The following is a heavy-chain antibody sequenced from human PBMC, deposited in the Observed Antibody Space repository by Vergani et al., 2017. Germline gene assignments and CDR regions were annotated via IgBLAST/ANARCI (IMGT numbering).Heavy chain of an antibody. Sequence: QVQLVQSGAEVKKPGASVKVSCKASGYTFTSYDINWVRQATGQGLEWMGWMNPNSGNTGYAQKFQGRVTMTRNTSISTAYMELSSLRSEDTAVYYCARTPYYYDSSGYYYNNLFDPWGQGTLVTVSS. CDR1: GYTFTSYD. J-gene: IGHJ5*02. D-gene: IGHD3-22*01. CDR2: MNPNSGNT. V-gene: IGHV1-8*01. CDR3: ARTPYYYDSSGYYYNNLFDP.